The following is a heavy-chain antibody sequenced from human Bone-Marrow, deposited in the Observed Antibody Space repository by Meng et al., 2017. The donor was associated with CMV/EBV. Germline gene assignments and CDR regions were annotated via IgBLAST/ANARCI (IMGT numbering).Heavy chain of an antibody. CDR3: ARGKPGIVVVPAAILGRVRTHWFDP. D-gene: IGHD2-2*01. CDR2: IIPILGIA. Sequence: SVKVSCKASGATFSSYAISWVRQAPGQGLEWMGGIIPILGIANYAQKFQGRVTITADKSTSTAYMELSSLRSEDTAVYYCARGKPGIVVVPAAILGRVRTHWFDPWGQGTLVTVSS. V-gene: IGHV1-69*10. CDR1: GATFSSYA. J-gene: IGHJ5*02.